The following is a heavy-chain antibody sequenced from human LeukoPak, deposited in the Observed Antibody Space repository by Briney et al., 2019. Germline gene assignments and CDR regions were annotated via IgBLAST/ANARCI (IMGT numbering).Heavy chain of an antibody. CDR1: GGSVSPYY. V-gene: IGHV4-59*02. CDR3: ARGDTVVTPYWYFDL. Sequence: SETLSLTCTVSGGSVSPYYWSWIRQSPGKGLEWIGYVHFSGSTNYSPSLRSRVTISVDTSKKQLSLEVRSVTAAGTAVYYCARGDTVVTPYWYFDLWGRGTLVTVSS. J-gene: IGHJ2*01. D-gene: IGHD4-23*01. CDR2: VHFSGST.